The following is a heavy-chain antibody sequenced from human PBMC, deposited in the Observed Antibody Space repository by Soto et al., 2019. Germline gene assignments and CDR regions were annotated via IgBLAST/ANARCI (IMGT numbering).Heavy chain of an antibody. D-gene: IGHD2-15*01. Sequence: SETLSLTCTVSGDSLTSSSYYWGWIRQPPGKGLECIGNIYYDGNTYYNPSLKSRVTISLDTSKNQFSLRLNSVTAADTAVYYCARHRPYCSGGSCYGRGVDYWGQGTLVTVSS. V-gene: IGHV4-39*01. CDR2: IYYDGNT. J-gene: IGHJ4*02. CDR1: GDSLTSSSYY. CDR3: ARHRPYCSGGSCYGRGVDY.